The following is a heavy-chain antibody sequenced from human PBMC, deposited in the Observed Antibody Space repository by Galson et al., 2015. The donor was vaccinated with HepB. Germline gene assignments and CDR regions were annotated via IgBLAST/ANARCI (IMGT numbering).Heavy chain of an antibody. CDR2: IIPIFGTA. CDR3: AMKDIVVVPAEFYYYYYGMDV. D-gene: IGHD2-2*01. V-gene: IGHV1-69*01. J-gene: IGHJ6*02. Sequence: VKVSCKASGGTFSSYAISWVRQAPGQGLEWMGGIIPIFGTANYAQKFQGRVTITADESASTAYMELSSLRSEDTAVYYCAMKDIVVVPAEFYYYYYGMDVWGQGTTVTVSS. CDR1: GGTFSSYA.